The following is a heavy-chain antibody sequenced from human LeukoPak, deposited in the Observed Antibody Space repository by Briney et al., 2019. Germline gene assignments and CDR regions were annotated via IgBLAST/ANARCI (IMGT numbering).Heavy chain of an antibody. CDR2: ISYDGSNK. CDR3: AKDLDEDDSSGY. V-gene: IGHV3-30*18. Sequence: GGSLRLSCAASGFTFSSYGMHWVRQAPGKGLEWVAVISYDGSNKYYADSVKGRFTISRDNSENTLYLQMNSLRAEDTAVYYCAKDLDEDDSSGYWGQGTLVTVSS. CDR1: GFTFSSYG. J-gene: IGHJ4*02. D-gene: IGHD3-22*01.